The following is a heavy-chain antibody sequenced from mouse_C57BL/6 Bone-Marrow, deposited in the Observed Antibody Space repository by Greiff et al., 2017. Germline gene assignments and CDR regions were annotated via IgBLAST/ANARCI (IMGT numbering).Heavy chain of an antibody. Sequence: EVKLMESGGGLVKPGGSLKLSCAASGFTFSDYGMHWVRQAPEKGLEWVAYISSGSSTISYADTVKGRFTFSRDNDKNTLFLQMTRLRSDDTAMYYCARPFCAYWGQGTLVTVSA. CDR3: ARPFCAY. V-gene: IGHV5-17*01. J-gene: IGHJ3*01. CDR2: ISSGSSTI. CDR1: GFTFSDYG.